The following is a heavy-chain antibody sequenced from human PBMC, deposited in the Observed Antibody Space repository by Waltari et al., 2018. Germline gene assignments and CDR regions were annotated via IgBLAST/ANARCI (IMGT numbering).Heavy chain of an antibody. J-gene: IGHJ3*02. CDR1: GFTFSSYA. CDR2: ISGSGGST. D-gene: IGHD3-3*01. Sequence: EVQLLESGGGLVQPGGSLRLSCAASGFTFSSYAMSWVRQAPGKGLEWVTVISGSGGSTYYADSVKGRLPISRGNSKTTLYLQMNSLRAEDTAVYYCAKDHGAYYDFWSGYSFDAFDIWGQGTMVTVSS. V-gene: IGHV3-23*01. CDR3: AKDHGAYYDFWSGYSFDAFDI.